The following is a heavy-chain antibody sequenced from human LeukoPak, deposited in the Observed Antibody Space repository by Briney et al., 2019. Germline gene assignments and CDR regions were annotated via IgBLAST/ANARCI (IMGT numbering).Heavy chain of an antibody. D-gene: IGHD3-10*01. CDR3: ASRGRGGSGSLYYFDY. V-gene: IGHV5-51*01. CDR2: IFPGDSDI. Sequence: GESLKISCKGSGYSFSNYWIGWVRQMPGKGLEWMGIIFPGDSDIRYSPSFQGQVTISVDKSITTAYLQWSSLEASDTATYYCASRGRGGSGSLYYFDYWGQGTLVTVSS. CDR1: GYSFSNYW. J-gene: IGHJ4*02.